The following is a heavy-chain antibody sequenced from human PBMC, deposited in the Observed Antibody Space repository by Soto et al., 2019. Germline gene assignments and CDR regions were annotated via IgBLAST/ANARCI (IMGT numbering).Heavy chain of an antibody. CDR2: IYSDGTT. CDR3: AKGGPGASSGLFES. Sequence: GWSLRLSCASSVFIVTSNYMSWVRQAPGKGLEWVSVIYSDGTTNYAESVKGRFTISRDNSKNTVFLQMSSLRAEDTAVYYCAKGGPGASSGLFESWGQGTLVTVSS. V-gene: IGHV3-53*01. D-gene: IGHD3-10*01. J-gene: IGHJ4*02. CDR1: VFIVTSNY.